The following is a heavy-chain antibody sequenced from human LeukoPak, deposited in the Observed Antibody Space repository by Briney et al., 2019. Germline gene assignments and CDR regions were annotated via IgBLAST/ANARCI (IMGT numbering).Heavy chain of an antibody. Sequence: PGGSLRLSCAASGFTFSSDWMSRVRKAPGKGLEWAANINQDGRDKSYVDSVRGRFTISRDNARNSLYLQMNSLRAEDTAMYYCAGGAGYWGQGTLVTVSS. V-gene: IGHV3-7*01. CDR1: GFTFSSDW. CDR2: INQDGRDK. J-gene: IGHJ4*02. CDR3: AGGAGY.